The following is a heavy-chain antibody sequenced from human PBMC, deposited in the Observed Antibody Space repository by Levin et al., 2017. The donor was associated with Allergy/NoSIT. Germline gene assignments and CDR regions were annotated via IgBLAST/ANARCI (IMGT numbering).Heavy chain of an antibody. D-gene: IGHD2-2*01. CDR2: ISDDGGST. CDR3: AKVRWDIVVVPAAMF. J-gene: IGHJ4*02. CDR1: GFTFRIYA. Sequence: SCAASGFTFRIYAMSWVRQAPGKGLEWVSTISDDGGSTYYADSVKGRFTISRDNSKNTLYLQMNSLRAEDTAVYYCAKVRWDIVVVPAAMFWGQGTLVTVSS. V-gene: IGHV3-23*01.